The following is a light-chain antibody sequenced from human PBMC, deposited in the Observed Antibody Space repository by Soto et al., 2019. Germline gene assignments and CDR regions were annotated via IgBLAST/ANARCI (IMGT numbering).Light chain of an antibody. CDR2: ASS. CDR1: QGISSY. Sequence: DIQLTQSPSFLSASVGDRVTISCRASQGISSYLAWYQQTPGKAPKLLIYASSTLQSGVPSRFSGSGSGTEFTLTIGSLQPEDFATYYCQQLNTFPVTFGQGTRLHI. V-gene: IGKV1-9*01. CDR3: QQLNTFPVT. J-gene: IGKJ5*01.